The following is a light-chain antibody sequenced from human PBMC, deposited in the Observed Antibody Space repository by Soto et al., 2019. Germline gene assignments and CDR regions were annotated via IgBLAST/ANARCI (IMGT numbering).Light chain of an antibody. V-gene: IGKV3-20*01. CDR1: QSVSSSY. CDR3: QQYCSSRT. Sequence: EIVLTQSPGTLSLSPGERATLSCRASQSVSSSYLAWYQQKPGQAPRLLIYGASSRSTGIPARFSGSGSGTDFTLTISGLEPEDFAVYYCQQYCSSRTFGQGNKVEIK. CDR2: GAS. J-gene: IGKJ1*01.